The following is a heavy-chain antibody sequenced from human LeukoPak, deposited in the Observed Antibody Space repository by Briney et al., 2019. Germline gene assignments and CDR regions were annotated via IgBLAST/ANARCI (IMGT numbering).Heavy chain of an antibody. CDR3: AKRQGAGTFDAFDI. CDR2: ISASATTI. V-gene: IGHV3-11*04. D-gene: IGHD1-7*01. Sequence: GGSLRLSCAASGLTFSDSYMTWIRQAPGKGLEWVSYISASATTIYYADSVKGRFTISRDNSKNTLYLQMNSLRAEDTAVYYCAKRQGAGTFDAFDIWGQGTMVTVSS. CDR1: GLTFSDSY. J-gene: IGHJ3*02.